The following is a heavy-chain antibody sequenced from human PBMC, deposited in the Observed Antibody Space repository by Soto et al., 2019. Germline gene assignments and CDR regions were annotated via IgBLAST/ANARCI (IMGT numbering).Heavy chain of an antibody. J-gene: IGHJ4*02. CDR1: GLIFSNYK. CDR2: INTDGSIT. Sequence: EVQLVESGGGLVQPGGSLRLSCAASGLIFSNYKMHWVRQAPGKGLVWVSRINTDGSITDYADSVKGRFTVSRDNAKNTLYLQMNSLRAEYTAVYYCARDTDGLHYWGQGTLVTVSS. CDR3: ARDTDGLHY. V-gene: IGHV3-74*01.